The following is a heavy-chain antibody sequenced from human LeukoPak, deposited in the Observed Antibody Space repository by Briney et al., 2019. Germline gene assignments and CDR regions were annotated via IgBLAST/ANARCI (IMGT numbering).Heavy chain of an antibody. V-gene: IGHV3-7*01. Sequence: GGSLRLSCAVSGFTFRSHGMHWVRQAPGKGPEWVANIAPDGSETYFEDSVKGRFTISRDNTKNSVFLQMNSLRAEDTAVYYCARERVPSRYFDSWGQGTLVTVSS. CDR2: IAPDGSET. CDR3: ARERVPSRYFDS. J-gene: IGHJ4*02. CDR1: GFTFRSHG.